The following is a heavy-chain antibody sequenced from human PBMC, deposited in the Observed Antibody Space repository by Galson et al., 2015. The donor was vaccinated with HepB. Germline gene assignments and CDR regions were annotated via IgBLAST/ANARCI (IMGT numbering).Heavy chain of an antibody. Sequence: QSGAEVKQPGASVKVSCKASGYTFTSYYMHWVRQAPGQGLEWMGIINPSGGSTSYAQKFQGRVTMTRDTSTSTVYMELSSLRSEDTAVYYCATETLGYSSGWYGAFDIWGQGTMVTVSS. CDR1: GYTFTSYY. J-gene: IGHJ3*02. V-gene: IGHV1-46*03. CDR3: ATETLGYSSGWYGAFDI. CDR2: INPSGGST. D-gene: IGHD6-19*01.